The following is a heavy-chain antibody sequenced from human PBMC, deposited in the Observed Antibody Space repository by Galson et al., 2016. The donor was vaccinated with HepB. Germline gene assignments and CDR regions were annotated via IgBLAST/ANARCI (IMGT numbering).Heavy chain of an antibody. CDR3: ARHCPGPYTPPQFFDY. J-gene: IGHJ4*02. Sequence: SETLSLTCTVSDDSISRSSYYWGWVRQPPGKGLEWIGTIYYGGRTHYIPTLKSRVSISVDKSKNQFSLKLNSVTAADTAVYYCARHCPGPYTPPQFFDYWGQGTLVTVSS. CDR2: IYYGGRT. CDR1: DDSISRSSYY. D-gene: IGHD3-16*01. V-gene: IGHV4-39*01.